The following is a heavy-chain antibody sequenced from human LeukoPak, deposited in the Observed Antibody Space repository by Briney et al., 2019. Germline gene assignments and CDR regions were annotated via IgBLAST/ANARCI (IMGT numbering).Heavy chain of an antibody. V-gene: IGHV3-23*01. J-gene: IGHJ6*03. D-gene: IGHD1-26*01. CDR3: AKDSGGTYFYYYYYMDV. Sequence: PGGSLRLSCAASGFSFSTDAMSWVRQAPGKGLEWVSAISAGGATTYYADSVKGRFTVSRDNSKNTLYLHMSSLRADDTAIYYCAKDSGGTYFYYYYYMDVWGKGTTVTVSS. CDR2: ISAGGATT. CDR1: GFSFSTDA.